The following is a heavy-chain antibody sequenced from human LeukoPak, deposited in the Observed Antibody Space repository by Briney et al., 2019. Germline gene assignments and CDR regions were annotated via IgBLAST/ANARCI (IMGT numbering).Heavy chain of an antibody. J-gene: IGHJ3*02. CDR3: AREAIVVDDAFDI. CDR1: GGSIGSYY. D-gene: IGHD1-26*01. CDR2: IYTSGST. V-gene: IGHV4-4*07. Sequence: PSETLSLTCTVSGGSIGSYYWSWIRQPAGKGLEWIGLIYTSGSTNYNPSLKSRVTMSVDTSKNQFSLKLTSVTAADTAVYYCAREAIVVDDAFDIWGQGTMVTVSS.